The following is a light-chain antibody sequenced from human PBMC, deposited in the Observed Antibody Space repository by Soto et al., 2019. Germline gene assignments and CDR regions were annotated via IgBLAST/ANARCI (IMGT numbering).Light chain of an antibody. V-gene: IGKV3-15*01. CDR2: GAS. J-gene: IGKJ5*01. Sequence: VVVTHSPATFSVSPGEIATLSFRAIQSVSINLAWYQQKPGQAPRLLIYGASTRATGIPARFSGSGSGTEFTLTISSLQSEDFAVYYCHQYDNWPKTFGQGTRLGIK. CDR3: HQYDNWPKT. CDR1: QSVSIN.